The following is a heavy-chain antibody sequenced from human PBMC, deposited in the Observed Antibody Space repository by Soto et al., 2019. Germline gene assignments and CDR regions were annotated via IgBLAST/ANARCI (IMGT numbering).Heavy chain of an antibody. V-gene: IGHV3-33*01. CDR2: IWYDGSNK. J-gene: IGHJ4*02. D-gene: IGHD6-19*01. CDR3: ARDLGIAVAGTFPCY. CDR1: GFTFSSYG. Sequence: QVQLVESGGGVVQPGRSLRLSCAASGFTFSSYGMHWVRQAPGKGLEWVAVIWYDGSNKYYADSVKGRFTISRDNSKNTLYLQMNSLRAEDTAVYHCARDLGIAVAGTFPCYWGQGTLVTVSS.